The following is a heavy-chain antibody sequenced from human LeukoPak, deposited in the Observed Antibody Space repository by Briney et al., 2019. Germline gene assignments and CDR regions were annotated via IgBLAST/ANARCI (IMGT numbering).Heavy chain of an antibody. V-gene: IGHV5-51*01. Sequence: GESLKFSCKGSGYSFTSYLIGWVRQMPGKGLEWRGIIYPGDSDTRYSPSFQGQVTISAEKSISTAYLQWSSLKASDTAMYYCTRRSYYAILTGQPSPFDYWGQGTLVTVSS. CDR3: TRRSYYAILTGQPSPFDY. D-gene: IGHD3-9*01. CDR2: IYPGDSDT. J-gene: IGHJ4*02. CDR1: GYSFTSYL.